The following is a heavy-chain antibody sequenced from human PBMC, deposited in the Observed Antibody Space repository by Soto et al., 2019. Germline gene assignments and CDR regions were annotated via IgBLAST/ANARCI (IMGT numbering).Heavy chain of an antibody. CDR1: GFSFSSYA. CDR2: LNDGGDSR. CDR3: ARNEIVEAGTGTFDI. V-gene: IGHV3-23*01. D-gene: IGHD6-19*01. Sequence: EVQLLESGGDLVQPGGSLRLSCVVSGFSFSSYAMSWVRQAPGKGLEWVSSLNDGGDSRNYADSVTGRFTISRDNSKKIVSLQMKRLRDEDTAVSYCARNEIVEAGTGTFDIWGQWTMVIVS. J-gene: IGHJ3*02.